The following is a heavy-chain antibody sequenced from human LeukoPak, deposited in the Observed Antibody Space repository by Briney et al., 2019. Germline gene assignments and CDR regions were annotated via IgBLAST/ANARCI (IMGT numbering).Heavy chain of an antibody. CDR3: AKVIPYYYGSGPSDY. CDR1: GFTVTSDH. Sequence: GGSLRLSCAASGFTVTSDHMSWVRQAPGKGLEWVAFIRYDGSNKYYADSVKGRFTISRDNSKNTLYLQMNSLRAEDTAVYYCAKVIPYYYGSGPSDYWGQGTLVTVSS. D-gene: IGHD3-10*01. V-gene: IGHV3-30*02. CDR2: IRYDGSNK. J-gene: IGHJ4*02.